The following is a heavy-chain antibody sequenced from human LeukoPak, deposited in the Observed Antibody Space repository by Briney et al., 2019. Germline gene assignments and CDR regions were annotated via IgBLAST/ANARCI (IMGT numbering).Heavy chain of an antibody. J-gene: IGHJ6*03. CDR2: MNPNSGNT. V-gene: IGHV1-8*03. CDR1: GYTFTGYY. CDR3: ARGPIAVAGTHYYYYYMDV. Sequence: ASVKVSCKASGYTFTGYYMHWVRQATGQGLEWMGWMNPNSGNTGYAQKFQGRVTITRNTSISTAYMELSSLRSEDTAVYYCARGPIAVAGTHYYYYYMDVWGKGTTVTVSS. D-gene: IGHD6-19*01.